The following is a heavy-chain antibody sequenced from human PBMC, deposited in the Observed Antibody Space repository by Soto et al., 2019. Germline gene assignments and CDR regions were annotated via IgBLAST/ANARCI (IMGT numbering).Heavy chain of an antibody. Sequence: QVQLQQWGAGLLKPSETLSLTCAVYGGFVSSGSYYWSWIRQPPGKGLEWIGEMSHSGGTQFNPSLKSRVTISVDTSKNQFSLKMSSVTAADTALYYCARVERGTATTVVDAFDIWGPWTMVTVSS. CDR1: GGFVSSGSYY. J-gene: IGHJ3*02. CDR3: ARVERGTATTVVDAFDI. CDR2: MSHSGGT. D-gene: IGHD1-1*01. V-gene: IGHV4-34*01.